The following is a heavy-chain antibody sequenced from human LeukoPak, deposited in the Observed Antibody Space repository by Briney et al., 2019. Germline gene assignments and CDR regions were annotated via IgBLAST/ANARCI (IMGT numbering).Heavy chain of an antibody. J-gene: IGHJ5*02. CDR3: ARQGRLIWFGEENNWFDP. D-gene: IGHD3-10*01. CDR1: GYTFTSYG. Sequence: GASVKVSCKASGYTFTSYGISWVRQAPGQGLEWMGWISAYNGNTNYAQKLQGRVTMSTDTSTSTAYMELRSLRSDDTAVYYCARQGRLIWFGEENNWFDPWGQGTLVTVSS. CDR2: ISAYNGNT. V-gene: IGHV1-18*01.